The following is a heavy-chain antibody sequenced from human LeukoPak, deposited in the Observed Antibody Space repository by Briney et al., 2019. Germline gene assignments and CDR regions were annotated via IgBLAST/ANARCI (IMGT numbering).Heavy chain of an antibody. CDR1: GYTFSSYW. D-gene: IGHD6-13*01. J-gene: IGHJ4*02. CDR3: LAAAGTIG. V-gene: IGHV3-74*01. Sequence: GGSLRLSCAASGYTFSSYWMHWVRQAPGKGLVWVSRVNNDGSTTNYADSVKGRFTISRDNTKNTLYLQMNSLRAEDTAVYFCLAAAGTIGWGQGTLVTVSS. CDR2: VNNDGSTT.